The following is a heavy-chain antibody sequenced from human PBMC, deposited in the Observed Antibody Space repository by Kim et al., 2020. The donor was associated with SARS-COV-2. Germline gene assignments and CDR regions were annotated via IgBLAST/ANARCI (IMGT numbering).Heavy chain of an antibody. D-gene: IGHD3-10*01. J-gene: IGHJ4*02. Sequence: SETLSLTCTVSGDSIASYYWTWIRQPPGKGLEWIGFIYYTESTSYNPSLKRRVAISVDTSTNQFSLTLSFVTAADAAASYCSRNYGYGSGSFYSYWVQG. CDR3: SRNYGYGSGSFYSY. CDR2: IYYTEST. CDR1: GDSIASYY. V-gene: IGHV4-59*08.